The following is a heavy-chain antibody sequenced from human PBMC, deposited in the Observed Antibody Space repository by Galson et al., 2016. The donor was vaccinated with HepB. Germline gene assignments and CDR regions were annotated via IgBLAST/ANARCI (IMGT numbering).Heavy chain of an antibody. CDR2: IYSSGST. CDR1: NDSITTSGYS. D-gene: IGHD3-10*01. Sequence: TLSLTCALYNDSITTSGYSWNWIRQPPGKGLEWIGHIYSSGSTHYNPSLQSRVTVSVETSKKQFSLKLSSVTAADTAVYYCARDRGLGPHSFDIWGQGTMVIVSS. V-gene: IGHV4-31*11. J-gene: IGHJ3*02. CDR3: ARDRGLGPHSFDI.